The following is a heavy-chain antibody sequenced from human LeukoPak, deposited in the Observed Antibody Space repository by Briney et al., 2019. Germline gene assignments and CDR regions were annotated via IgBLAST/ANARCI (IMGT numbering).Heavy chain of an antibody. V-gene: IGHV3-23*01. D-gene: IGHD3-10*01. CDR1: GFTFSSYA. CDR3: ITMVRGVIQNWFDP. CDR2: ISGSGGST. Sequence: PGGSLRLSCAASGFTFSSYAMSWVRQAPGKGLEWVSAISGSGGSTYYADSVKGRFTISRDNSKNTLYLQMNSLRAEDTAVYYGITMVRGVIQNWFDPWGQGTLVTVSS. J-gene: IGHJ5*02.